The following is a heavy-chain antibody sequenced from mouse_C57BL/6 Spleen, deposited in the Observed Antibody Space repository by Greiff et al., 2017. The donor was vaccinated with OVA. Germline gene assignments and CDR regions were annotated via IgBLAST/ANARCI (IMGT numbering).Heavy chain of an antibody. J-gene: IGHJ3*01. D-gene: IGHD2-4*01. CDR3: ARADYDEDLAY. Sequence: VQGVESGAELAKPGASVKLSCKASGYTFTSYWMHWVKQRPGQGLEWIGYINPSSGYTKYNQKFKDKATLTADKSSSTAYMQLSSLTYEDSAVYYCARADYDEDLAYWGQGTLVTVSA. CDR1: GYTFTSYW. CDR2: INPSSGYT. V-gene: IGHV1-7*01.